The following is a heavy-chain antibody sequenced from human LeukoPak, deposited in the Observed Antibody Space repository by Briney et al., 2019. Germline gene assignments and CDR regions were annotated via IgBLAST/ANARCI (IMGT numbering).Heavy chain of an antibody. CDR2: ISYDGSNK. CDR3: AKEDSGSYDALDY. CDR1: GFTFSSYG. J-gene: IGHJ4*02. D-gene: IGHD1-26*01. Sequence: PGGSLRLSCAASGFTFSSYGMHWFRQAPGKGLEGVVVISYDGSNKYYADSVKGRFTISRDNSKNTLYLQMNSLRAEDTAVYYCAKEDSGSYDALDYWGQGTLVTVSS. V-gene: IGHV3-30*18.